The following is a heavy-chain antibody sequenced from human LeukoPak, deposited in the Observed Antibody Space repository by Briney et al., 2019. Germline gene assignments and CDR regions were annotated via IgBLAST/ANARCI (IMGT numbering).Heavy chain of an antibody. D-gene: IGHD3-22*01. CDR3: ARGDYSDTSGFAPLFDQ. CDR1: GFKFNTYA. Sequence: GGSLRLSCAASGFKFNTYAMSWVRQAPGKGLNWVTGITGSGDTTYYADSVKGRFTISRDNSKNTLYLQMNSLRAEDTAVYYCARGDYSDTSGFAPLFDQWGQGTLVTVSS. V-gene: IGHV3-23*01. CDR2: ITGSGDTT. J-gene: IGHJ4*02.